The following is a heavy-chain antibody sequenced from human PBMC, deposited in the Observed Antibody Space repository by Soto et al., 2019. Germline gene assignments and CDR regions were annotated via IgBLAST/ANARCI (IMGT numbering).Heavy chain of an antibody. J-gene: IGHJ6*02. D-gene: IGHD2-2*01. CDR1: GYTFTCFY. V-gene: IGHV1-2*02. CDR3: ASIALPAAIGDYYGVDV. Sequence: SAEVSFKASGYTFTCFYIHWVRQAPGQGLEWMGWINPNNGDTNYALNFQGRVSLTRDTSTSTAYMELSRLRFDDTAVYYCASIALPAAIGDYYGVDVWGQGTTVSVSS. CDR2: INPNNGDT.